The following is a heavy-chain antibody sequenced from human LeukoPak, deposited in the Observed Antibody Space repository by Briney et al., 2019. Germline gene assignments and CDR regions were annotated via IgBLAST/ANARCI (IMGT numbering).Heavy chain of an antibody. CDR1: GFTFSSYA. CDR3: ARANRHGNYFDY. D-gene: IGHD2-8*01. Sequence: GRSLRLSCAASGFTFSSYAMHWVRQAPGKGLEWVAVISYDGSNKYYADSVKGRFTISRDNSKNTLYLQMNSLRAEDTAVYYCARANRHGNYFDYWGQGTLVTVSS. V-gene: IGHV3-30-3*01. CDR2: ISYDGSNK. J-gene: IGHJ4*02.